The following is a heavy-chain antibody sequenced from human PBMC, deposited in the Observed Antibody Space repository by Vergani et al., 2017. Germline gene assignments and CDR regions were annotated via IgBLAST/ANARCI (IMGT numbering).Heavy chain of an antibody. V-gene: IGHV1-46*03. J-gene: IGHJ4*02. CDR3: ARGDYGIGTGYRY. CDR2: INPSGGHT. CDR1: GYTFSNYY. Sequence: QVQVVQSGAAVKKSGASVKVSCKTSGYTFSNYYMHWVRQAPGQGLEWMGIINPSGGHTNYAQKFQGRGTMTRDTSTSTVYMELSSLRSEDTAIYYCARGDYGIGTGYRYWGEGTLGTVSA. D-gene: IGHD3-9*01.